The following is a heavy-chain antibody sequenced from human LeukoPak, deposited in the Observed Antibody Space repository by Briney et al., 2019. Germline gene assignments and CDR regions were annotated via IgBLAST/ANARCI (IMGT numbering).Heavy chain of an antibody. CDR3: ARLRSGFDY. CDR1: GFTFSSYS. V-gene: IGHV4-39*01. CDR2: IYYSGST. Sequence: GSLRLSCAASGFTFSSYSMSWIRQPPGKGLEWIGSIYYSGSTYYNPSLKSRVTISVDTSKNQFSLKLSSVTAADTAVYYCARLRSGFDYWGQGTLVTVSS. D-gene: IGHD3-10*01. J-gene: IGHJ4*02.